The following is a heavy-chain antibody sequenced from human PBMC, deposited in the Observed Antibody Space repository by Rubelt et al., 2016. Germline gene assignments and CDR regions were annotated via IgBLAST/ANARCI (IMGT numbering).Heavy chain of an antibody. CDR2: IYYTGTT. V-gene: IGHV4-31*03. Sequence: GQLQESGPGLVKPSQTLSLTCTVSGVSMSTGGPYWSWIRQHPGKGLEWIGYIYYTGTTSYNPSLKRRVTISVDTSKTQFSLTLSSVPAADTAVYYCARGGGSRYRLGIVVVPASHRFDIWGQGTMVTVSS. CDR3: ARGGGSRYRLGIVVVPASHRFDI. CDR1: GVSMSTGGPY. J-gene: IGHJ3*02. D-gene: IGHD2-2*01.